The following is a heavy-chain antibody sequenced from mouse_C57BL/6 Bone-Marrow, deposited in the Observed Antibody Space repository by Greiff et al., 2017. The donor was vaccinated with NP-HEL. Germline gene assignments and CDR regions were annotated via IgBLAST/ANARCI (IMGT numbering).Heavy chain of an antibody. CDR1: GYTFTSYW. Sequence: QVQLKQPGAELVMPGASVKLSCKASGYTFTSYWMHWVKQRPGQGLEWIGEIDPSDSYTNYNQKFKGKSTLTVDKSSSTAYMQLSSLTSEDSAVYYCARDYYYGSFYYAMDYWGQGTSVTVSS. D-gene: IGHD1-1*01. CDR2: IDPSDSYT. V-gene: IGHV1-69*01. J-gene: IGHJ4*01. CDR3: ARDYYYGSFYYAMDY.